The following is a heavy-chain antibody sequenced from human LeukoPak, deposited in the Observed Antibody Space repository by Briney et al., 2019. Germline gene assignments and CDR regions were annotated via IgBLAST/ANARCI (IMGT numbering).Heavy chain of an antibody. D-gene: IGHD6-13*01. CDR2: IKQDGSQK. V-gene: IGHV3-7*01. Sequence: GGSLRLSCAASGFSFSNYWMSWVRQAPGEGLEWLANIKQDGSQKYYVDSVKGRFTISRDNAKNSLYLQMNSLGVEDTAVYYCARIGYSSSCTDYWGQGTLVTVSS. J-gene: IGHJ4*02. CDR3: ARIGYSSSCTDY. CDR1: GFSFSNYW.